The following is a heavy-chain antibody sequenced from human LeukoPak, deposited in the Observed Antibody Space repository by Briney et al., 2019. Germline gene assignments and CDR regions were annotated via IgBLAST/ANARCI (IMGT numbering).Heavy chain of an antibody. J-gene: IGHJ4*02. CDR1: GFTFDDYA. Sequence: GRSLRLSCAASGFTFDDYAMHWVRQAPGKGLEWVSGISWNSGSIGYADSVKGRFTISRDNAKNSLYLQMNSLRAEDTAVYYCARGHGGYGNYFDYWGQGTLVTVSS. D-gene: IGHD5-12*01. CDR2: ISWNSGSI. V-gene: IGHV3-9*01. CDR3: ARGHGGYGNYFDY.